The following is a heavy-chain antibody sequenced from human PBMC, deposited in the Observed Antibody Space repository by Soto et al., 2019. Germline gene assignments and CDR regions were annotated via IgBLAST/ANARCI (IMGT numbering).Heavy chain of an antibody. CDR1: GGSISSGDYY. D-gene: IGHD3-3*01. Sequence: SETLSLTCTVSGGSISSGDYYWSWIRQPPGKGLEWFGYIYYSGSTYYNPSLKSRVTISVDTSKNQFSLKLSSVTAADTAVYYCARDRFSRITIFGVVSPRYYGMDVWGQGTTVTVS. CDR2: IYYSGST. V-gene: IGHV4-30-4*01. J-gene: IGHJ6*02. CDR3: ARDRFSRITIFGVVSPRYYGMDV.